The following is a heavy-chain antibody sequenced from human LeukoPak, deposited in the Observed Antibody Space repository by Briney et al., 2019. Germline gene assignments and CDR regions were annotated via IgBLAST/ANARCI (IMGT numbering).Heavy chain of an antibody. CDR2: ISAYNGNT. CDR1: GYTFTTYG. Sequence: GASVKVSCKASGYTFTTYGISWVRQAPGQGLEGMGWISAYNGNTNYAQKIQGRVTMTTDTSTSTAYMELRSLRSDDTAVYYCARYSRYDILTGYPTSYYMDVWGKGTTVTVSS. J-gene: IGHJ6*03. D-gene: IGHD3-9*01. V-gene: IGHV1-18*01. CDR3: ARYSRYDILTGYPTSYYMDV.